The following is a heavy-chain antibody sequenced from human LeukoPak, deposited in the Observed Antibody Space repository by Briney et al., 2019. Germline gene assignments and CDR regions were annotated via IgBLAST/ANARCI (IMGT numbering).Heavy chain of an antibody. D-gene: IGHD1-26*01. CDR3: ARAAAPISGSYSFYYYYMDV. J-gene: IGHJ6*03. Sequence: SETLSLTCAVSGGSISSGGYSWSWIRQPPGKGLEWIGYIYYSGSTNYNPSLKSRVTISVDTSKNQFSLKLSSVTAADTAVYYCARAAAPISGSYSFYYYYMDVWGKGTTVTVSS. CDR1: GGSISSGGYS. V-gene: IGHV4-61*08. CDR2: IYYSGST.